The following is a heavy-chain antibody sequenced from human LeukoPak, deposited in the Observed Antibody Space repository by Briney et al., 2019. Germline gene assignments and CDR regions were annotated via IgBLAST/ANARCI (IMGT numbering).Heavy chain of an antibody. CDR3: AGLPTTAIVVAYFDY. CDR2: INHSGST. J-gene: IGHJ4*02. V-gene: IGHV4-34*01. D-gene: IGHD3-22*01. Sequence: TSETLSLTCAVYGGSFSGYYWSWIRQPPGKGLEWIGEINHSGSTNYNPSLKSRVTISVDTSKNQFSLKLSSVTAADTAVYYCAGLPTTAIVVAYFDYWGQGTLVTVSS. CDR1: GGSFSGYY.